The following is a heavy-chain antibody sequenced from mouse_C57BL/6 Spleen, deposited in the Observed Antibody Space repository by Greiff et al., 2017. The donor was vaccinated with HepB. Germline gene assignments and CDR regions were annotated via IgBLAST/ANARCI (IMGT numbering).Heavy chain of an antibody. CDR3: ASIIYYDYDDYAMDY. CDR1: GYTFTDYY. Sequence: EVQLQQSGPELVKPGASVKISCKASGYTFTDYYMNWVKQSHGKSLEWIGDINPNNGGTSYNQKFKGKATLTVDKSSSTAYMELRSLTSEDSAVYYCASIIYYDYDDYAMDYWGQGTSVTVSS. D-gene: IGHD2-4*01. J-gene: IGHJ4*01. CDR2: INPNNGGT. V-gene: IGHV1-26*01.